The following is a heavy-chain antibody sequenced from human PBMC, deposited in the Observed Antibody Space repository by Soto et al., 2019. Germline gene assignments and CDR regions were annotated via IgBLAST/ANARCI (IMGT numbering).Heavy chain of an antibody. Sequence: PSETLSLTCTVSGGSISSYGWSWIRQPPGKGLEWIGYIYYSGSANYNPSLKSRVTISVDTSKNQFSLKLSSATATDTAVYYCARNYGGNVDYWGQGTLVTVSS. V-gene: IGHV4-59*08. J-gene: IGHJ4*02. CDR1: GGSISSYG. D-gene: IGHD4-17*01. CDR2: IYYSGSA. CDR3: ARNYGGNVDY.